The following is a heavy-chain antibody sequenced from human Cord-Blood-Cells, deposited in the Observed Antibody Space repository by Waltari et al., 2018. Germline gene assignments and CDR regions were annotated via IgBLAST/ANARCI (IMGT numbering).Heavy chain of an antibody. CDR1: GSTFSCYW. D-gene: IGHD1-26*01. V-gene: IGHV3-7*01. CDR3: AGRSFLAGAFDI. CDR2: IKQDGSEK. J-gene: IGHJ3*02. Sequence: EVQLVESGGGLVQPGGSLRLSCAASGSTFSCYWMSWVRQAPGKGLEWVANIKQDGSEKYYGDSVKCRFTISRDNAKNSLYLQMNSLRAEDTAVYYCAGRSFLAGAFDIWGQGTMVTVSS.